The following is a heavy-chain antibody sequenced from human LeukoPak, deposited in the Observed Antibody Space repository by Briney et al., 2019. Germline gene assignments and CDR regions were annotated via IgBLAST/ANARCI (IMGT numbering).Heavy chain of an antibody. D-gene: IGHD5-24*01. J-gene: IGHJ4*02. Sequence: GGSLRLSCAASGFTLTNYAMHWVRQPAGEGLEWVSALGTTGDTFYPGSVKGRFTISRDNAKKSLFLQMNSLRVEDTAIYHCARQSTPHGNFDYWGQGTLVTVSS. CDR1: GFTLTNYA. V-gene: IGHV3-13*01. CDR3: ARQSTPHGNFDY. CDR2: LGTTGDT.